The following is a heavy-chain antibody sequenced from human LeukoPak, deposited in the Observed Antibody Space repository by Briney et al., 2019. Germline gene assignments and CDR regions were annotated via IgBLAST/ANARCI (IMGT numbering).Heavy chain of an antibody. CDR1: GGSISSSNW. CDR3: ARGHPNSSSWSRGGSYFDY. Sequence: SETLSLTCAVSGGSISSSNWWSWVRQPPGKGLEWIGEIYHSGSTNYNPSLKSRVTISVDKSKNQFSLKLSSVTAADTAVYYCARGHPNSSSWSRGGSYFDYWGQGTLVTVSS. V-gene: IGHV4-4*02. CDR2: IYHSGST. J-gene: IGHJ4*02. D-gene: IGHD6-13*01.